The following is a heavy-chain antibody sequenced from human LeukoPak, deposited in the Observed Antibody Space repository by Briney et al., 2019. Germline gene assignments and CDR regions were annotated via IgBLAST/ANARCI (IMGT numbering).Heavy chain of an antibody. CDR3: ARAPRDRGYCGATSCFEYMDV. J-gene: IGHJ6*03. CDR1: GYTFTSYG. V-gene: IGHV1-18*01. D-gene: IGHD2-2*01. Sequence: ASVKVSCKASGYTFTSYGISWVRQAPGQGLEWMGWISAHNGNTHSAQKFQGRVTMTTETSTSTVYMEMRSLRSDDTAVYYCARAPRDRGYCGATSCFEYMDVWGRGTTVTISS. CDR2: ISAHNGNT.